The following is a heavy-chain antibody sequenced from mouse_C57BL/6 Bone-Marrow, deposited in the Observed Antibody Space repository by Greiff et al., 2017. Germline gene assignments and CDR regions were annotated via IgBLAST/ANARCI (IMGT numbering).Heavy chain of an antibody. CDR3: ARNGYYYGTYWYFDV. CDR2: IWSGGNT. Sequence: QVQLKQSGPGLVQPSQSLSITCTVSGFSLTSYGVHWVRQSPGKGLEWLGVIWSGGNTDYNAAFISRLSLSKDNSKSQVFFKMNSLQADDTAIYYCARNGYYYGTYWYFDVWGTGTTVTVSS. J-gene: IGHJ1*03. D-gene: IGHD1-1*01. CDR1: GFSLTSYG. V-gene: IGHV2-2*01.